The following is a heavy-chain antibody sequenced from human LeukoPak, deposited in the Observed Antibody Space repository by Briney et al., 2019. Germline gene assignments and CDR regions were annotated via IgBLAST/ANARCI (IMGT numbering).Heavy chain of an antibody. V-gene: IGHV3-23*01. CDR2: ISRSGSGDNT. J-gene: IGHJ6*02. CDR1: GFTLSKFD. Sequence: GGSLRLSCAASGFTLSKFDMYWVRQAPGKGLECVSVISRSGSGDNTYYADSVKGRFTISRDNSRNTPYLQMDSLRAEDTAVYYCARDPPPSGIAAAGTAYYYYGMDVWGQGTTVTVSS. CDR3: ARDPPPSGIAAAGTAYYYYGMDV. D-gene: IGHD6-13*01.